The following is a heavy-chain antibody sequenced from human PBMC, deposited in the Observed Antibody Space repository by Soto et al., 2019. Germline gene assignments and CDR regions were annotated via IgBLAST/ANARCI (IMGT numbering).Heavy chain of an antibody. CDR3: ARAGPTVVTYYFDY. Sequence: EVQLVESGGGLVPAGGSLRLSCAASGFNFSSYWMHWVRQAPGKGLVWVSRIESDGSTTTYADSVKGRFTISRDNAKNTLYLQMNSLTAEDTAVYYCARAGPTVVTYYFDYWGQGTLITVSS. V-gene: IGHV3-74*01. CDR1: GFNFSSYW. D-gene: IGHD2-21*02. CDR2: IESDGSTT. J-gene: IGHJ4*02.